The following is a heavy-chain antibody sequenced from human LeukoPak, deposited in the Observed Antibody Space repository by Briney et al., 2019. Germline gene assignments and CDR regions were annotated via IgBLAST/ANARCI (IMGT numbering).Heavy chain of an antibody. V-gene: IGHV4-61*02. CDR1: GGSISSGSYY. CDR3: ARHSSWYGNFDY. Sequence: SETLSLTCTVSGGSISSGSYYWNWIRQPAGKGLEWIGRIYSSGSTNYNPSLKSRVTISIDTSKNQFSLKLSSVTAADTAVYYCARHSSWYGNFDYWGQGTLVTVSS. D-gene: IGHD6-13*01. J-gene: IGHJ4*02. CDR2: IYSSGST.